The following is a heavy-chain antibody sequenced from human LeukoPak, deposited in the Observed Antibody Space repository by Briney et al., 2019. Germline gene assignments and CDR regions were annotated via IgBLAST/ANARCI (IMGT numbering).Heavy chain of an antibody. J-gene: IGHJ6*02. CDR2: IWYDGSNK. V-gene: IGHV3-33*01. CDR1: GFTFSSYG. CDR3: ASGGMLPYYYYYGMDV. D-gene: IGHD2-8*01. Sequence: GGSLRLSCAASGFTFSSYGMHWVRQAPGKGLEWVAVIWYDGSNKYYADSVKGRFTISRDNSKNTLYLQMSSLRAEDTAVYYCASGGMLPYYYYYGMDVWGQGTTVTVSS.